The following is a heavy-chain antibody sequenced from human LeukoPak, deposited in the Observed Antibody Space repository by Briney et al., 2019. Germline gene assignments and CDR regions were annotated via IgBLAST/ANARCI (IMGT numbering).Heavy chain of an antibody. CDR1: GFTFSDYY. J-gene: IGHJ5*02. D-gene: IGHD6-6*01. V-gene: IGHV3-11*06. CDR3: ARGMEYSSSSAWFDP. CDR2: ISSSSSYT. Sequence: GGSLRLSCAASGFTFSDYYMSWIRQAPGKGLEWVSYISSSSSYTNYADSVKGRFTISRDNAKNSLYLQMNSLRAEDTAVYYCARGMEYSSSSAWFDPWGQGTLVTVPS.